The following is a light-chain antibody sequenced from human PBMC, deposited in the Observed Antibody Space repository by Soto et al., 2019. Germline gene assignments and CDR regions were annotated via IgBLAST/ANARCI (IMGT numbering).Light chain of an antibody. Sequence: DIQMTQSPSSVSAFVGDRVAITCRASHDIARWLAWYQQQPGKAPKLLIYAASTLQSGVPSRFSGSGSGTDFTLTISSLQSEDFAVYYCQQYNDWPLLTFGGGTKVDIK. CDR3: QQYNDWPLLT. CDR1: HDIARW. V-gene: IGKV1-12*01. J-gene: IGKJ4*01. CDR2: AAS.